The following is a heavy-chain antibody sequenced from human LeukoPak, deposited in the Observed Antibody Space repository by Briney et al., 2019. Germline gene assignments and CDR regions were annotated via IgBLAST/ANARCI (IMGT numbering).Heavy chain of an antibody. Sequence: ASVKVSCKASGYTYTGYYMHWVRQAPGQGLEWMGWINPNSGGTNYAQKFQGRVTMTRDTSISTAYMELSRLRSDDTAVYYCARDLCSSPWFDPWGQGTLVTVSS. CDR3: ARDLCSSPWFDP. CDR1: GYTYTGYY. J-gene: IGHJ5*02. D-gene: IGHD6-13*01. V-gene: IGHV1-2*02. CDR2: INPNSGGT.